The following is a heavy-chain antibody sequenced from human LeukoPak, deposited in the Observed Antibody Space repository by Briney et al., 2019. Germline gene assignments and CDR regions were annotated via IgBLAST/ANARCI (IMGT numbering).Heavy chain of an antibody. D-gene: IGHD3-22*01. J-gene: IGHJ3*02. CDR3: ATPLKKRAAYYDTDWGAFDI. CDR2: FDPEDGET. Sequence: ASVTVSCKVSGYALTELSMHWVRQAPGKGLEWMGGFDPEDGETIYAQKFQGRVTMTEDTSTDTAYMELSSLRSEDTAVYYCATPLKKRAAYYDTDWGAFDIWGQGTMVTVSS. V-gene: IGHV1-24*01. CDR1: GYALTELS.